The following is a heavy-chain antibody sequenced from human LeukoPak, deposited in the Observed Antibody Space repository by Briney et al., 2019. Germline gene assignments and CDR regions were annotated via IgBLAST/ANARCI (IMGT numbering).Heavy chain of an antibody. V-gene: IGHV3-64*01. Sequence: QSGGSLGLSCAASGFTFSISTMHWVRQAPGKELEFVSAIGGNGRFTYYANSVKGRFTISRDNSKNTLYLQMGSLRVEDTAVYYCANEGHSSDYCGAFDMWGQGTLVTVSS. J-gene: IGHJ3*02. D-gene: IGHD3-22*01. CDR1: GFTFSIST. CDR2: IGGNGRFT. CDR3: ANEGHSSDYCGAFDM.